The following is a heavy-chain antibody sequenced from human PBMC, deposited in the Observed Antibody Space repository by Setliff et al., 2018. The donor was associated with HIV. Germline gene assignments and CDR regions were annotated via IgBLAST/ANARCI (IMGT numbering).Heavy chain of an antibody. Sequence: PGGSLRLSCAASRFTFSDYYMSWIRQIPGKGLEWVSYISGSGSVIFYADSVKGRFAISRDNAKNSLYLQMNSLRAEDTAVYYCARVMEDCINGNCYVFDYWGQGTLVTVSS. V-gene: IGHV3-11*01. CDR2: ISGSGSVI. CDR1: RFTFSDYY. J-gene: IGHJ4*02. D-gene: IGHD2-15*01. CDR3: ARVMEDCINGNCYVFDY.